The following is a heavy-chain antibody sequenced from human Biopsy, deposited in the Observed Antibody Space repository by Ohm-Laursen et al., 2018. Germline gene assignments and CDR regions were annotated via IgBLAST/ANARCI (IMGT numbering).Heavy chain of an antibody. D-gene: IGHD3-16*01. V-gene: IGHV4-61*01. CDR1: GDSVSSGSHH. J-gene: IGHJ5*02. CDR2: RSHSGSTVYSGSA. CDR3: ASFVVGGGGVGA. Sequence: SDTLSLTCRVSGDSVSSGSHHWSWIRQSPGNGLEWIGERSHSGSTVYSGSANDNPSLKSRIPISADTSRIEFPLRLASGTAADTAVYYCASFVVGGGGVGAWGQGTLVTVSS.